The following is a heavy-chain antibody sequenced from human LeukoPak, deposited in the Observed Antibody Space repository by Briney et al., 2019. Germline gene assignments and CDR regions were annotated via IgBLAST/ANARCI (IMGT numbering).Heavy chain of an antibody. CDR1: GYTFTSYH. CDR3: ARVGGDGSGYYYSDY. J-gene: IGHJ4*02. V-gene: IGHV1-46*01. CDR2: IIPSGGST. D-gene: IGHD3-22*01. Sequence: GASVKVSCKASGYTFTSYHMHWVRQAPGQGLEWMGVIIPSGGSTSYAQKFQGRVTMSRDTSTSTVYMELSGLRSEDTGVYYCARVGGDGSGYYYSDYWGQGTLVTVSS.